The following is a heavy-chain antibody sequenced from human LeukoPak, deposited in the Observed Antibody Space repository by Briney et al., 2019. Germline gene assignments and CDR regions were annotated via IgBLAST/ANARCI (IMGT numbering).Heavy chain of an antibody. J-gene: IGHJ4*02. D-gene: IGHD3-22*01. CDR3: AKTRRHYYPLDY. V-gene: IGHV3-23*01. CDR2: ISGSGGTT. CDR1: GFTFSTYA. Sequence: GGSLRLSCAASGFTFSTYAMTWVRQAPGQGLEWVSGISGSGGTTYYSDSVKGRFTISRDNSKNTLYVQMNSLRAEDTAVYYCAKTRRHYYPLDYWGKGALVTVSS.